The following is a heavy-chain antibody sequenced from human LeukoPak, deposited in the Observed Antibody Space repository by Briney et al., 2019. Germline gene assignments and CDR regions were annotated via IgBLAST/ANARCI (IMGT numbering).Heavy chain of an antibody. CDR2: INPNSGDT. CDR3: ARGGHWNDQPY. D-gene: IGHD1-1*01. V-gene: IGHV1-2*06. J-gene: IGHJ4*02. CDR1: GYTFTGYY. Sequence: GDSVKVSRQASGYTFTGYYIHWVRQAPGQGLEWMGRINPNSGDTTYAQNFQGRVTMTRDTSISTVFMDLTSLRSDDTAVYYCARGGHWNDQPYWGQGTLVTVSS.